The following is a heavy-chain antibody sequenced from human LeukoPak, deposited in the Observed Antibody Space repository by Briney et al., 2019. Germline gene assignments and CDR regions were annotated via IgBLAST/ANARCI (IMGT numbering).Heavy chain of an antibody. V-gene: IGHV3-74*01. CDR1: GFTFSSYW. CDR2: INTDGIRT. D-gene: IGHD2-15*01. Sequence: PGGSLRLSCAASGFTFSSYWMHWVRQAPGKGLVWVSRINTDGIRTNYADSVKGRFTISRDNAKNTLYLQMNSLRAEDTAVYYCARDQGYSSFDYWGQGTLVTVSS. CDR3: ARDQGYSSFDY. J-gene: IGHJ4*02.